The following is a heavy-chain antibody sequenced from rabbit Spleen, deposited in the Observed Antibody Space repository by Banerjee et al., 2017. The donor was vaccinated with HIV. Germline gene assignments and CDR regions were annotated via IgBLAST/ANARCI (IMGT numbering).Heavy chain of an antibody. D-gene: IGHD6-1*01. CDR2: IDVGRSGST. Sequence: QEQLVESGGGLVQPGGSLKLSCKASGFDFSNYGVSWVRQAPGKGLEWIACIDVGRSGSTYYASWAKGRLTISKTSSTSVTLQMTSLTAADTATYFCARDAGSYAYIDVYFNLWGPGTLVTVS. V-gene: IGHV1S45*01. J-gene: IGHJ4*01. CDR3: ARDAGSYAYIDVYFNL. CDR1: GFDFSNYG.